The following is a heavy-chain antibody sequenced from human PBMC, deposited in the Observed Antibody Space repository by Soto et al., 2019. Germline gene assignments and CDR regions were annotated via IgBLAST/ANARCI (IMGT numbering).Heavy chain of an antibody. CDR1: GGSFSGYY. D-gene: IGHD3-10*01. J-gene: IGHJ2*01. Sequence: QVQLQQWGAGLLKPSETLSLTCAVYGGSFSGYYWSWIRQPPGKGLEWIGEINHSGSTNYNPSLKSQVTISVDTSKNQCSLKLSSVTVADTAVYYCASQDYGSGSYDWYFDLWGRGTLVTVSS. CDR2: INHSGST. V-gene: IGHV4-34*01. CDR3: ASQDYGSGSYDWYFDL.